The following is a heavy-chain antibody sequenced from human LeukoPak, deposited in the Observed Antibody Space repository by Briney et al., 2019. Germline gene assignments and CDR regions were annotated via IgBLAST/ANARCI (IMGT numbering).Heavy chain of an antibody. CDR3: ATYPRIVVVPAAPIDY. Sequence: GGSLRLSCAASGFTFSSYAMSWVRQAPGKGLEGVSAISGSGGSTYYADSVKGRFTISRDNSKNTLYLQMNSLRAEDTAVYYCATYPRIVVVPAAPIDYWGQGTLVTVSS. CDR2: ISGSGGST. D-gene: IGHD2-2*01. J-gene: IGHJ4*02. V-gene: IGHV3-23*01. CDR1: GFTFSSYA.